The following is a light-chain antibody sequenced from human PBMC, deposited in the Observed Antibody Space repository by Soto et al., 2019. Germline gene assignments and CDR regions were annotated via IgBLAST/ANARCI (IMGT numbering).Light chain of an antibody. V-gene: IGKV3-20*01. J-gene: IGKJ1*01. CDR2: GAS. Sequence: IVFTQSPGTLSLSPGERATLSCRASQSVSSSYLAWYQQKPGQAPRLLIYGASSRATGIPDRFSGSGSGTGFTLTISRLEPEDFAVYYCQQYGSSPWKFGQGTKVDIK. CDR1: QSVSSSY. CDR3: QQYGSSPWK.